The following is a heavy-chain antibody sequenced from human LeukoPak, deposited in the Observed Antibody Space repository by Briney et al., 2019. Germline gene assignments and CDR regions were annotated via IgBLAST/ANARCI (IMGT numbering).Heavy chain of an antibody. CDR2: IRYDGSSK. V-gene: IGHV3-30*02. J-gene: IGHJ4*02. Sequence: PGGSLRLSCAASGFTFSSYGMHWVRQAPGKGLEWVAFIRYDGSSKYYADSVKGRFTISRDNSKNTLYLQMNSLRAEDTAVYYCSLDCSSTSCYSFDYWGQGTLVTVSS. CDR1: GFTFSSYG. CDR3: SLDCSSTSCYSFDY. D-gene: IGHD2-2*01.